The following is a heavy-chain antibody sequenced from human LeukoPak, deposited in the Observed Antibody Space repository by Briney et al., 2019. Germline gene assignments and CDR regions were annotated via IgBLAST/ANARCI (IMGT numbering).Heavy chain of an antibody. D-gene: IGHD6-6*01. CDR1: GGSINNYY. V-gene: IGHV4-59*08. J-gene: IGHJ4*02. CDR3: ARHRPGPYDY. Sequence: SETLSLTCTISGGSINNYYWSWIRQPPGKGLEWIGYIYYSGSTTYNPSLKSRVTISVDTSKNQFSLSLSSVIAADTAVYYCARHRPGPYDYWGQGTLVTVSS. CDR2: IYYSGST.